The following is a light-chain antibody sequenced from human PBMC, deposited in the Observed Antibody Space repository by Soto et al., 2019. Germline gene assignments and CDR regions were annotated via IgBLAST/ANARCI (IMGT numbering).Light chain of an antibody. Sequence: DIQMTQSPSSVYASVGDRVTITCRASQGITSWFAWYQQKPGKAPKLLIYRASNLQSGVPSRFSGSGSGTDFTLTISGLQPADFATYYCQQTTTFPLTFGGGTKVEIK. CDR1: QGITSW. CDR3: QQTTTFPLT. J-gene: IGKJ4*01. V-gene: IGKV1-12*01. CDR2: RAS.